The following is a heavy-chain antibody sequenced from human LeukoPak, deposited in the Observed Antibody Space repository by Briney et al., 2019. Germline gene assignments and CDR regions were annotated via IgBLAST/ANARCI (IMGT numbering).Heavy chain of an antibody. V-gene: IGHV4-34*01. CDR1: GGSFSGYY. Sequence: SETLSLTCAVYGGSFSGYYWSWIRQPPGKGLEWIGEINHSGSTNYNLSLKSRVTISVDTSKNQFSLKLSSVTAADTAVYYCAREGRYSSGWYARTFDYWGQGTLVTVSS. CDR2: INHSGST. CDR3: AREGRYSSGWYARTFDY. J-gene: IGHJ4*02. D-gene: IGHD6-19*01.